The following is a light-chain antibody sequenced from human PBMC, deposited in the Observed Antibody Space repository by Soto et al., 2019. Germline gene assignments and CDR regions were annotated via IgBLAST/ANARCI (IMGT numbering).Light chain of an antibody. CDR2: AAS. CDR3: QQSYSTPIT. CDR1: QTILTY. Sequence: DIQMTQSPSSLSASVGDTVTITCRASQTILTYLNWYQQKPGKAPKLLIYAASSLQSGVPSRFSGSGSGTDFTLTISSPQPEDFATYYCQQSYSTPITFGQGTRLEIK. J-gene: IGKJ5*01. V-gene: IGKV1-39*01.